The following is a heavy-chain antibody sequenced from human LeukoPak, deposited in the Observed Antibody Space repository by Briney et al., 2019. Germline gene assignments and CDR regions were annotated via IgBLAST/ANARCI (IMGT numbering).Heavy chain of an antibody. J-gene: IGHJ4*02. CDR1: GFTFSSYG. CDR2: ISYDGSNK. D-gene: IGHD3-16*01. V-gene: IGHV3-30*03. Sequence: PGRSLRLSCAASGFTFSSYGMHWVRQAPGKGLEWVAVISYDGSNKYYADSVKGRFTISRDNSKNTLYLQMNSLRAEDTAVYYCARGDIRRFDYWGQGTLVTASS. CDR3: ARGDIRRFDY.